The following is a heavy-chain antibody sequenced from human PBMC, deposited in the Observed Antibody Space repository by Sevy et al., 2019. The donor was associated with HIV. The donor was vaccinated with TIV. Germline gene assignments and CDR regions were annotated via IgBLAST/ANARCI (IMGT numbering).Heavy chain of an antibody. CDR2: FDPEDGET. V-gene: IGHV1-24*01. Sequence: ASVKVSCKVSGYTLTELSMHWVRQAPGKGLEWMGGFDPEDGETIYAQKFQGRVTMTEDTFTDTAYMGLSSLRSEDTAVYYCATGSSIVRGVIGAGYYYGMDVWGQGTTVTVSS. D-gene: IGHD3-10*01. CDR1: GYTLTELS. J-gene: IGHJ6*02. CDR3: ATGSSIVRGVIGAGYYYGMDV.